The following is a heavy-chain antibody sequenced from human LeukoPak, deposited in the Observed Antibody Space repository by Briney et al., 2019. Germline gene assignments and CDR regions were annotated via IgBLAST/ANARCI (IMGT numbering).Heavy chain of an antibody. CDR2: IYPGDSDT. Sequence: GESLKISCKGSGYSFNTYWIAWVRQTPGKGLEWMGIIYPGDSDTKYSPSFEGQVTTSADKSVSTAYLQWSSLEASDTAMYYCARRGSPPVDFDYWGQGTLVTVSS. CDR1: GYSFNTYW. V-gene: IGHV5-51*01. CDR3: ARRGSPPVDFDY. J-gene: IGHJ4*02.